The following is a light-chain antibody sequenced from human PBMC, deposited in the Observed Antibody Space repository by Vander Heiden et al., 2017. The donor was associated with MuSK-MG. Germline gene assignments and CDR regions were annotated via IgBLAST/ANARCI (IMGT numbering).Light chain of an antibody. J-gene: IGKJ4*01. CDR2: GAS. V-gene: IGKV3-15*01. CDR1: QSVSSR. Sequence: EIVMTQSPATLSVSPGERATLSCRASQSVSSRLAWYQQKPGQAPRLLIYGASTRATGIPARFSGRGSGTEFTLTISSLQSEDFAVYYCQQYNQWPPLTFGGWTKVEIK. CDR3: QQYNQWPPLT.